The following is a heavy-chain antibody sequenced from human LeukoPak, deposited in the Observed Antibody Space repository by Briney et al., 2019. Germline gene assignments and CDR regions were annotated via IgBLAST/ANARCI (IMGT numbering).Heavy chain of an antibody. Sequence: ASVKVSCKASGGTFSSYAISWVRQAPGQGLEWMGRIIPIFGTANYAQKFQGRVTITTGESTSTAYMELSSLRSEDTAVCYCASAIVVVPAAILFQHWGQGTLVTVSS. V-gene: IGHV1-69*05. CDR3: ASAIVVVPAAILFQH. CDR2: IIPIFGTA. D-gene: IGHD2-2*02. CDR1: GGTFSSYA. J-gene: IGHJ1*01.